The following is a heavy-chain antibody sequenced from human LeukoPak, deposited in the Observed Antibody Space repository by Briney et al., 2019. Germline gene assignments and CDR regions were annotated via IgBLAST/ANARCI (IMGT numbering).Heavy chain of an antibody. CDR1: GYTFTSYG. Sequence: ASVKVSCKASGYTFTSYGISWVRQAPGQGLEWMGWISAYNGNTNYAQKLQGRVTMTTDTSTSTAYMELRSLRSDDTAVNYCARGSLVYCSGGSCYANSWFDPWGQGTLVTVSS. D-gene: IGHD2-15*01. CDR2: ISAYNGNT. J-gene: IGHJ5*02. V-gene: IGHV1-18*01. CDR3: ARGSLVYCSGGSCYANSWFDP.